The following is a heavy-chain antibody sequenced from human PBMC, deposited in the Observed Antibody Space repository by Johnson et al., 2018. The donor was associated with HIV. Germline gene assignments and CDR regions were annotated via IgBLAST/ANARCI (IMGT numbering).Heavy chain of an antibody. V-gene: IGHV3-48*04. D-gene: IGHD2/OR15-2a*01. Sequence: VQLVESGGGLVEPGGSLRLSCAASGFIFSSYGTHWVRQAPGKGLEWVSYISSSGSTIYYADSVKGRFTISRDNAKNSLYLQMNSLRAEDTAVYYCASLSGGAFDIWGQGTMVTVSS. CDR2: ISSSGSTI. CDR3: ASLSGGAFDI. CDR1: GFIFSSYG. J-gene: IGHJ3*02.